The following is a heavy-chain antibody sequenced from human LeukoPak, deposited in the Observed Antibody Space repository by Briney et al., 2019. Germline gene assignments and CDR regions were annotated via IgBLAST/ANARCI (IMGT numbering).Heavy chain of an antibody. D-gene: IGHD3-3*01. CDR2: ISSSSSTI. CDR1: GFTFSSHS. Sequence: PGGSLRLSCAASGFTFSSHSMNWVRQAPGKGLEWVSYISSSSSTIYYADSVKGRFTISRDNAKNSLYLQMNSLRDEDTAVYYCARDPDLRFLDSWVYWGQGTLVTVSS. V-gene: IGHV3-48*02. J-gene: IGHJ4*02. CDR3: ARDPDLRFLDSWVY.